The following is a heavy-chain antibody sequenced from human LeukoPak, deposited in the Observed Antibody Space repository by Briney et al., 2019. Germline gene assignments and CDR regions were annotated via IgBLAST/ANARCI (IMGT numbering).Heavy chain of an antibody. CDR1: GGSISSSSYY. J-gene: IGHJ5*02. CDR2: IYYSGST. V-gene: IGHV4-39*01. CDR3: ARLSDANWFDP. D-gene: IGHD3-16*02. Sequence: SETLSLTRTVSGGSISSSSYYWGWIRPPPGKGLEWIGSIYYSGSTYYNPSLKSRVTISVDTPKNQFSLKLSSVTAADTAVYYCARLSDANWFDPRGQGTLVTVSS.